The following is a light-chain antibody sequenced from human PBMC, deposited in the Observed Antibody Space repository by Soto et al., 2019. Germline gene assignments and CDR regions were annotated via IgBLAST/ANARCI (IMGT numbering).Light chain of an antibody. J-gene: IGLJ1*01. CDR1: NIGDKS. V-gene: IGLV3-21*02. CDR3: QVWDSSGDHPYYV. Sequence: SYELTQPPSVSVAPGQTARITCGGNNIGDKSVHWYQQKPGQAPVLVVYDDSDRPSGIPERFSGSNSGNTATLTIGRVEAGDEADYFCQVWDSSGDHPYYVFGAGTKLTVL. CDR2: DDS.